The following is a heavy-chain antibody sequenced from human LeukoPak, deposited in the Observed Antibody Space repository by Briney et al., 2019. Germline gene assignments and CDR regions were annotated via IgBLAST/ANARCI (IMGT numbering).Heavy chain of an antibody. CDR1: GGSISSGSYY. CDR2: IYISGST. Sequence: SETLSLTCTVSGGSISSGSYYWSWIRQPAGKGLEWIGRIYISGSTKYNPSLKSRVTISVDTSKNQFSLKLSSVTAADTAVYYCAGQTYSSSPMIHPYYMDVWGKGTTVTVSS. J-gene: IGHJ6*03. V-gene: IGHV4-61*02. D-gene: IGHD6-13*01. CDR3: AGQTYSSSPMIHPYYMDV.